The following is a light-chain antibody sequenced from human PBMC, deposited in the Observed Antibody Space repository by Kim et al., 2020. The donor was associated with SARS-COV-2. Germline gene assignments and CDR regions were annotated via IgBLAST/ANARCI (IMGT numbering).Light chain of an antibody. CDR3: QHHSTYPIT. J-gene: IGKJ5*01. CDR1: QSIGGW. Sequence: IQLTQSPSTLSASVGDRVTITCRASQSIGGWLAWYQQKPGKAPKLLIHDASSVESGVPSRFSGSGSETEFTLTISSLQPDDFATYYFQHHSTYPITFGQRKRLDIK. V-gene: IGKV1-5*01. CDR2: DAS.